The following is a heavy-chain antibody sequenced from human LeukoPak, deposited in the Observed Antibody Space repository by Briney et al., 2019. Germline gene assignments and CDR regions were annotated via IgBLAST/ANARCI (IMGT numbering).Heavy chain of an antibody. CDR3: AKVAKYYYGSETYYFFEH. J-gene: IGHJ4*02. CDR1: GFTFSDYY. CDR2: ISSSGNTT. V-gene: IGHV3-11*04. D-gene: IGHD3-10*01. Sequence: RSGGSLRLSCAASGFTFSDYYMSWIRQAPGKGLECVSYISSSGNTTYHADSVKGRFTISRDNAKNSLYLQMNSLRVEDTAVYYCAKVAKYYYGSETYYFFEHWGQGTPVTASS.